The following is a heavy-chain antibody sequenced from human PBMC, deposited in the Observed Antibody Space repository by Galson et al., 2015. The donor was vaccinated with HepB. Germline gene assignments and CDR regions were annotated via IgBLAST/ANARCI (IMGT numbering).Heavy chain of an antibody. CDR1: GFTFSSYW. J-gene: IGHJ6*02. V-gene: IGHV3-74*01. CDR3: ARASVHYYGMDV. CDR2: INSDGSST. Sequence: SLRLSCAASGFTFSSYWMHWVRQAPGKGLVWVSRINSDGSSTSYADSVKGRFTISRDNAKNTLYLQMNSLRAEDTAVYYCARASVHYYGMDVWGQGTTVTVSS.